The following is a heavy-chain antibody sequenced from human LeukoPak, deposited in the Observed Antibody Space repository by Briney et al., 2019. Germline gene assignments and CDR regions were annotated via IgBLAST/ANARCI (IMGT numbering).Heavy chain of an antibody. CDR2: INHSGST. Sequence: GSLRLSCAASGFTFSSYAMSWVRQAPGKGLEWIGEINHSGSTNYNPSLKSRVTISVDTSKNQFSLKLSSVTAADTAVYYCATNADTAMVTSYFDYWGQGTLVTVSS. D-gene: IGHD5-18*01. V-gene: IGHV4-34*08. J-gene: IGHJ4*02. CDR3: ATNADTAMVTSYFDY. CDR1: GFTFSSYA.